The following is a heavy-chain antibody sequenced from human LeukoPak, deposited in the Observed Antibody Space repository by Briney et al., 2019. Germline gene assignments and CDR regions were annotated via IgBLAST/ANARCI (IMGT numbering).Heavy chain of an antibody. J-gene: IGHJ4*02. Sequence: GGSLRLSCAASGFTFSDYSMNWVRQAPGKGLEWISYIGIDSGNTNYADSVKGRFTISGDKAENSLYLQMNSLRVEDTVVYYCARDYKYAFDNWGQGTLVTVSS. CDR3: ARDYKYAFDN. CDR1: GFTFSDYS. CDR2: IGIDSGNT. D-gene: IGHD5-24*01. V-gene: IGHV3-48*01.